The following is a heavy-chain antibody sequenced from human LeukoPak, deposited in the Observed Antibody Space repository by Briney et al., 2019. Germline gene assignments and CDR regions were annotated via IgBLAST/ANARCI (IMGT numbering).Heavy chain of an antibody. V-gene: IGHV4-39*01. CDR1: GGSISSSSYY. CDR2: IYYSGST. Sequence: KPSGTLSLTCTVSGGSISSSSYYWGWIRQPPGKGLEWIGSIYYSGSTYYNPSLKSRVTISVDTSKNQFSLKLSSVTAADTAVYYCARAPDFWSGYYPDYWGQGTLVTVSS. D-gene: IGHD3-3*01. CDR3: ARAPDFWSGYYPDY. J-gene: IGHJ4*02.